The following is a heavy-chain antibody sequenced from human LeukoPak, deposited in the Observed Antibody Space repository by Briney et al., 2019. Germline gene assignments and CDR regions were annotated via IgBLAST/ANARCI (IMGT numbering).Heavy chain of an antibody. CDR2: IKSKTDGGTT. J-gene: IGHJ6*02. D-gene: IGHD6-19*01. CDR3: TRPRYSSGWASWYYYGMDV. V-gene: IGHV3-15*01. CDR1: GFTFSNAW. Sequence: GGSLRLSCAASGFTFSNAWMSWVRQAPGKGLEWVGRIKSKTDGGTTDYAAPVKGRFTISRDDSKNTLYLQMNSLKTEDTAVYYCTRPRYSSGWASWYYYGMDVWGQGTTVTVSS.